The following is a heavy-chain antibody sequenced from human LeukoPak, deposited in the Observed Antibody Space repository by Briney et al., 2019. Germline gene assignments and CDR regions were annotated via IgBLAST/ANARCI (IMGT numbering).Heavy chain of an antibody. D-gene: IGHD4-23*01. CDR2: ISGSGGST. V-gene: IGHV3-23*01. J-gene: IGHJ4*02. Sequence: PGGSLRLSCAASGFTFSSYAMSWVRQAPGKGLEGVSAISGSGGSTYYADSVKARFTISRNNSKNTLYLQMNSLRAEDTAVYYCAKPPTGMVTGYFDYWGQGTLVTVSS. CDR1: GFTFSSYA. CDR3: AKPPTGMVTGYFDY.